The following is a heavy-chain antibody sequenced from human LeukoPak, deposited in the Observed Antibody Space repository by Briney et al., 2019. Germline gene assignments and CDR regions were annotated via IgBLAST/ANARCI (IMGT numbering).Heavy chain of an antibody. Sequence: GESLKISCKGSGYSFTSYWIGWVRQMPGKGLEWMGIIYPGDSDTRYSPSFQGQVTISADKSIGTAYLQWSSLKASDTAMYYCARQRGFVDTAVDYWGQGTLVTVSS. CDR3: ARQRGFVDTAVDY. J-gene: IGHJ4*02. D-gene: IGHD5-18*01. V-gene: IGHV5-51*01. CDR2: IYPGDSDT. CDR1: GYSFTSYW.